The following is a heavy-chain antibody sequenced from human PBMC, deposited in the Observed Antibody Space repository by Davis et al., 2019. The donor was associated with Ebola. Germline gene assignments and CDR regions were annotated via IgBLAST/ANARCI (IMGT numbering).Heavy chain of an antibody. J-gene: IGHJ6*02. V-gene: IGHV4-59*11. CDR3: ARLKSLGGYYYYYGMDV. CDR1: GGSMKNHF. CDR2: IYYSGNV. Sequence: SETLSLTCTVTGGSMKNHFWSWIRQPPGKGLEWIGNIYYSGNVNYNPSLKSRVTISLDTSKNQFSLKLSSVTAADTAVYYCARLKSLGGYYYYYGMDVWGQGTTVTVSS. D-gene: IGHD3-16*01.